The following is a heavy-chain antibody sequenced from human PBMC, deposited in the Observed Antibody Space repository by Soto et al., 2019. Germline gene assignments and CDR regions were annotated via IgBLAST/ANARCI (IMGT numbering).Heavy chain of an antibody. J-gene: IGHJ4*02. CDR2: MTATGVSI. CDR1: GFSFSGYA. D-gene: IGHD6-6*01. V-gene: IGHV3-23*01. CDR3: AKDSIPYSSSYDLDH. Sequence: EVQLLESGGGLVQPGGSLRLSCVASGFSFSGYAMSCVRQAPGKGLVWVSSMTATGVSIYYADSVRGRFTISRDNSKNTLYLQMSSLRAEDAARYYCAKDSIPYSSSYDLDHWGRGALVTVSS.